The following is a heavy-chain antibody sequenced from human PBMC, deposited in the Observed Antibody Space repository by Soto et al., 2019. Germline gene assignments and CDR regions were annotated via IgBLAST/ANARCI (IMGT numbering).Heavy chain of an antibody. CDR1: GSSLSTSGVG. D-gene: IGHD3-16*01. CDR3: ALSPNPAAGKTYTHQYYFDY. J-gene: IGHJ4*02. CDR2: IYWNDDR. Sequence: SGPTLVNPTQTLTLTCTFSGSSLSTSGVGVGWIRQPPGKALEWLALIYWNDDRRYSPSLKSRLTITKDTSKNQVVLTMTNMDPVDTATYYCALSPNPAAGKTYTHQYYFDYWGQGTLVTVSS. V-gene: IGHV2-5*01.